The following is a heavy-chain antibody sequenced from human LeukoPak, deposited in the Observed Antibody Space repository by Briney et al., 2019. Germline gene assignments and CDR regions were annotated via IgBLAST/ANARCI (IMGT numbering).Heavy chain of an antibody. D-gene: IGHD6-13*01. Sequence: ASVKVSCKASGYTFTSYSISWVRQAPGQGLEWMGWISAYNGNTNYAQKLQGRVTMTTDTSTSTAYMELRSLRSDDTAVYYCARDAGIAAAVTYYYYYMDVWGKGTTVTVSS. J-gene: IGHJ6*03. CDR3: ARDAGIAAAVTYYYYYMDV. CDR1: GYTFTSYS. V-gene: IGHV1-18*01. CDR2: ISAYNGNT.